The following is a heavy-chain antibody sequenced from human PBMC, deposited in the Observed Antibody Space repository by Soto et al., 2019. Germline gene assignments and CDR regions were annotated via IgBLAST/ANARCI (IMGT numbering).Heavy chain of an antibody. V-gene: IGHV4-38-2*02. J-gene: IGHJ5*02. CDR1: GYSISSGYY. Sequence: SETLSLTCAVSGYSISSGYYWGWIRQPPGKGLEWIGSIYHSGSTYYNPSLKSRVTISVDTSKNQFSLKLSSVTAADTAVYYCARDKSSSWYGNWFDPWGQGTLVTVS. D-gene: IGHD6-13*01. CDR3: ARDKSSSWYGNWFDP. CDR2: IYHSGST.